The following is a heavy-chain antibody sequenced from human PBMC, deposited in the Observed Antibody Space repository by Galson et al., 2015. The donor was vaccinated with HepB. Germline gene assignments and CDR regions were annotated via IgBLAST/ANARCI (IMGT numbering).Heavy chain of an antibody. CDR1: GFTFSSYW. CDR2: IKQDGSEK. J-gene: IGHJ6*02. CDR3: ARRGGAWDGDPGIYYYYGMDV. Sequence: SLRLSCAASGFTFSSYWMSWVRQAPGKGLEWVANIKQDGSEKYYVDSVKGRFTISRDNAKNSLYLQMNSLRAEDTAVYYCARRGGAWDGDPGIYYYYGMDVWGQGTTVTVSS. V-gene: IGHV3-7*03. D-gene: IGHD4-17*01.